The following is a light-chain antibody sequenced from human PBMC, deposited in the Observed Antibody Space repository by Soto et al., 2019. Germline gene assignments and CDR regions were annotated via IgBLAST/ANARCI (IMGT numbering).Light chain of an antibody. CDR3: QQYYSYPYT. Sequence: AIRMTQSPSSFSASTGDRVTITCRASQGISSYLAWYQQKPGKAPKLLIYAASTLQSGVPSRFSGSGSGTDFTLTISCLQSEDFATYSCQQYYSYPYTLGQGTKLEIK. V-gene: IGKV1-8*01. J-gene: IGKJ2*01. CDR2: AAS. CDR1: QGISSY.